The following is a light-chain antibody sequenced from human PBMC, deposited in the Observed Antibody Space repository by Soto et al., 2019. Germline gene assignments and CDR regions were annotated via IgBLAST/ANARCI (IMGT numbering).Light chain of an antibody. Sequence: DIQMTQSPSTLSAFVGDRVTITCRASQTIGSWLAWYQQKPGKAPKLLIYKASTLKSGVPSRFSGSGSGTEFTLTISSLQPEDFATYYCQKYNSFWTFGQGTKVDI. CDR3: QKYNSFWT. J-gene: IGKJ1*01. CDR1: QTIGSW. V-gene: IGKV1-5*03. CDR2: KAS.